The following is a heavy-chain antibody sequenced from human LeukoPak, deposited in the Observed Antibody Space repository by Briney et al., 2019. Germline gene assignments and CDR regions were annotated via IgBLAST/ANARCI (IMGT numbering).Heavy chain of an antibody. Sequence: TGGSLRLSCAASGFTFSSYAMSWVRQAPGKGLEWVSAISGSGGSTYYADSVKGRFTISRDHSKNTLYLQMNSLRGEDTAVYYSAKSTYYYDSWGQGTLVTVSS. CDR1: GFTFSSYA. D-gene: IGHD3-22*01. CDR2: ISGSGGST. CDR3: AKSTYYYDS. V-gene: IGHV3-23*01. J-gene: IGHJ4*02.